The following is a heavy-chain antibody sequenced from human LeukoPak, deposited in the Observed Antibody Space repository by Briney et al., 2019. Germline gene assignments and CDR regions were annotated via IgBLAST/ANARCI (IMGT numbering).Heavy chain of an antibody. CDR1: GGSISSYY. D-gene: IGHD4-17*01. CDR3: ARDGNYGDYFDY. J-gene: IGHJ4*02. Sequence: PSETLSLTCTVSGGSISSYYWSWIRQPPGKGLEWIGYIHYSGSTNYNPSLKSRVTISVDTSKNQFSLKLSSVTAADTAVYYCARDGNYGDYFDYWGQGTLVTVSS. CDR2: IHYSGST. V-gene: IGHV4-59*01.